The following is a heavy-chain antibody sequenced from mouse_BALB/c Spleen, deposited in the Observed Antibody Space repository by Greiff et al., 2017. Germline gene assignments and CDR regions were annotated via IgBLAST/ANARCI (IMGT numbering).Heavy chain of an antibody. V-gene: IGHV1-9*01. D-gene: IGHD2-10*02. CDR1: GYTFSSYW. J-gene: IGHJ4*01. Sequence: QVQLKQSGAELMKPGASVKISCKATGYTFSSYWIEWVKQRPGHGLEWIGEILPGSGSTNYNEKFKGKATFTADTSSNTAYMQLSSLTSEDSAVYYCATLYGNYAMDYWGQGTSVTVSS. CDR2: ILPGSGST. CDR3: ATLYGNYAMDY.